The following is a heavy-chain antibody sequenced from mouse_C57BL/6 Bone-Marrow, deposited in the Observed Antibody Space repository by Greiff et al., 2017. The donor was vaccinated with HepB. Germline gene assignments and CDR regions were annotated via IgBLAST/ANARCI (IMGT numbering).Heavy chain of an antibody. J-gene: IGHJ2*01. Sequence: QVQLQQPGAELVKPGASVKLSCKASGYTFTSYWMQWVKQRPGQGLEWIGEIDPSDSYTNYNQKFKGKATLTVDTSSSTAYMQLSSLTSEDSAVYYCARDVVDYWGQGTTLTVSS. CDR1: GYTFTSYW. V-gene: IGHV1-50*01. CDR2: IDPSDSYT. CDR3: ARDVVDY.